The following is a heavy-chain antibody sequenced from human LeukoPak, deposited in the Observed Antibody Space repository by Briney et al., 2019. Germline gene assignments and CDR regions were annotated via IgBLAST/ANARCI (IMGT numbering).Heavy chain of an antibody. J-gene: IGHJ4*02. V-gene: IGHV4-39*01. Sequence: SETLSLTCTVSGGSISSSSYYWGWIRQPPGKGLEWIGSIYYSGSTYYNPSLKSRVTISVDTFKNQFSLKLSSVTAADTAEYYCARRYYDILTGYGHFDYWGQGTLVTVSS. CDR2: IYYSGST. D-gene: IGHD3-9*01. CDR1: GGSISSSSYY. CDR3: ARRYYDILTGYGHFDY.